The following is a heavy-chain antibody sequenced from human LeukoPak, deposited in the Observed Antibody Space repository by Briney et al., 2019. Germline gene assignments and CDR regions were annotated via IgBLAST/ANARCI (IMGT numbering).Heavy chain of an antibody. Sequence: GESLKISCKDSGYSFTSYWIGWVRQMPGKGLEWMGIIYPGDSDTRYSPSFQGQVTISADKSISTAYLQWSSLKASDTAMYYCARPDSSGYFRFEYFQHWGQGTLVTVSS. CDR1: GYSFTSYW. J-gene: IGHJ1*01. V-gene: IGHV5-51*01. CDR2: IYPGDSDT. CDR3: ARPDSSGYFRFEYFQH. D-gene: IGHD3-22*01.